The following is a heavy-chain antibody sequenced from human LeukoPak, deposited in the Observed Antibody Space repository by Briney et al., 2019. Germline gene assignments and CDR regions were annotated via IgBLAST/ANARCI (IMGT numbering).Heavy chain of an antibody. CDR2: ISGSDGTT. D-gene: IGHD3-10*01. CDR1: GFTFSDYV. CDR3: AKNLWRDLLWLGEGYYFDY. Sequence: GGSLRLSCAASGFTFSDYVMTWVRQPPGKGLEWVSSISGSDGTTSYADSVKGRFTISRDNSKNTLYLQVNDLRAEDTAVYYCAKNLWRDLLWLGEGYYFDYWGQGTLVTVSS. J-gene: IGHJ4*02. V-gene: IGHV3-23*01.